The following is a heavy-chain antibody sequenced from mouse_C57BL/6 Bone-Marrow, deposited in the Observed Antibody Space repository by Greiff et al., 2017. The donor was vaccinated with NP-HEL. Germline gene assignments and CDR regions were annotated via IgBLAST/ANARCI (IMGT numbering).Heavy chain of an antibody. Sequence: EVQLQQSGPELVKPGASVKIPCKASGYTFTDYNMDWVKQSHGKSLEWIGDINPNNGGTIYNQKFKGKATLTVDKSSSTAYMELRSLTSEDTAVYYCARYMYYGSSYEAMDYWGQGTSVTVSS. CDR3: ARYMYYGSSYEAMDY. CDR2: INPNNGGT. CDR1: GYTFTDYN. V-gene: IGHV1-18*01. D-gene: IGHD1-1*01. J-gene: IGHJ4*01.